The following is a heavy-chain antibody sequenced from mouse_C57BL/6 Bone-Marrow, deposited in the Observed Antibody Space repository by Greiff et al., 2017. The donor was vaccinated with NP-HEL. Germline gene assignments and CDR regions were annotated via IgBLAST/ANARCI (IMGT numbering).Heavy chain of an antibody. D-gene: IGHD1-1*01. CDR2: IDPSDSYT. Sequence: QVQLQQPGAELVKPGASVKLSCKASGYTFTSYWMQWVKQRPGQGLEWIGEIDPSDSYTNYNQKFKGKATLTVDTSSSTAYMQLSSLTSEDSAVYYCFRNYYGSDWGQGTLVTVSA. J-gene: IGHJ3*01. CDR1: GYTFTSYW. CDR3: FRNYYGSD. V-gene: IGHV1-50*01.